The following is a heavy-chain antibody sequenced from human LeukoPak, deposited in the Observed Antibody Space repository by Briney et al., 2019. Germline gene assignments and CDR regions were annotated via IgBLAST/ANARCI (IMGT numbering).Heavy chain of an antibody. J-gene: IGHJ5*02. V-gene: IGHV3-74*01. CDR3: ARDLMSSRNGFDP. CDR1: GITFTGYW. CDR2: INSGRTST. Sequence: PGGSLRLSCAASGITFTGYWMRWVRQAPGKGLVWVSRINSGRTSTSYADSVKGRFTISRDNAKNTVYLQMNSLRAEDTAVYYCARDLMSSRNGFDPWGQGTLVPVSS. D-gene: IGHD3-16*02.